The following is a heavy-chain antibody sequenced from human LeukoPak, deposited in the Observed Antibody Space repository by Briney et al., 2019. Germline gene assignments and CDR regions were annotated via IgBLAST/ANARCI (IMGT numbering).Heavy chain of an antibody. J-gene: IGHJ6*02. CDR2: IHYSGST. Sequence: SETLSLTCTVSGGSMSSYYWSWIRQPPGKGLEWIGYIHYSGSTNYNPSLKSRVTISLDTSKNQFSLKMSSVTAADTAVYYCAKERAAAANDGGMDVWGQGTTVTVSS. V-gene: IGHV4-59*01. CDR3: AKERAAAANDGGMDV. CDR1: GGSMSSYY. D-gene: IGHD6-13*01.